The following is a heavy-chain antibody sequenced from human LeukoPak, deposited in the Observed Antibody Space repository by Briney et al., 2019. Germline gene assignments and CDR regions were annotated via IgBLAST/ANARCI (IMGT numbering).Heavy chain of an antibody. J-gene: IGHJ4*02. CDR1: GFTFSSYG. CDR3: AKDQRLVRGPLDY. Sequence: PGGSLRLSCAAPGFTFSSYGMHWVRQAPGKGLEWVAVISYDGSNKYYADSVKGRFTISRDNSKNTLYLQMNSLRAEDTAVYYCAKDQRLVRGPLDYWGQGTLVTVSS. V-gene: IGHV3-30*18. CDR2: ISYDGSNK. D-gene: IGHD6-13*01.